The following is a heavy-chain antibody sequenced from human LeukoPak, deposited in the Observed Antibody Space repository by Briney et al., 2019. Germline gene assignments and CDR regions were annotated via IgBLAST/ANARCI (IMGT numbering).Heavy chain of an antibody. D-gene: IGHD1-1*01. CDR3: ARERLSAPTTGTTVWFDP. V-gene: IGHV1-69*04. CDR2: IIPILGIA. Sequence: EASVKVSCKASGGTFSSYAISWVRQAPGQGLEWMGRIIPILGIANYAQKFQGRVTITADKSTSTAYMELSSLRSEDTAVYYCARERLSAPTTGTTVWFDPWGQGTLVTVSS. J-gene: IGHJ5*02. CDR1: GGTFSSYA.